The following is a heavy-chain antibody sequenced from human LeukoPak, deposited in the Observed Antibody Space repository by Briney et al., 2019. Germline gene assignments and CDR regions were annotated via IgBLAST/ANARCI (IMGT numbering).Heavy chain of an antibody. CDR1: GFTFSSYA. V-gene: IGHV3-23*01. CDR3: AREGPNYYGSGSPRSDY. J-gene: IGHJ4*02. Sequence: GSLRLSCAASGFTFSSYAMSWVRQAPGKGLEWVSAISGSGGSTYYADSVKGRFTISRDNSKNTLYLQMNSLRSEDTAVYYCAREGPNYYGSGSPRSDYWGQGTLVTVSS. D-gene: IGHD3-10*01. CDR2: ISGSGGST.